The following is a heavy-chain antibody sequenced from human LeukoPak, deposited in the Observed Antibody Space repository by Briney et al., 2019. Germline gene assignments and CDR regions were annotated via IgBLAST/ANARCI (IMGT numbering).Heavy chain of an antibody. CDR3: ARRPQVATGLLHDY. CDR2: IYYSAGT. D-gene: IGHD5-12*01. Sequence: PSETLSLTCTVSGGSISSYYWGWIRQPPGKGLEWIASIYYSAGTYYNPSLKSRVTISVDTSKNQFSLKLSSVTAADTAVYYCARRPQVATGLLHDYWGQGILVTVSS. J-gene: IGHJ4*02. CDR1: GGSISSYY. V-gene: IGHV4-39*01.